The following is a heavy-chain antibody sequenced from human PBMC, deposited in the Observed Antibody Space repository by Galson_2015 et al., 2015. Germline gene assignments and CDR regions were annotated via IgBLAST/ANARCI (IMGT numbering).Heavy chain of an antibody. D-gene: IGHD6-19*01. V-gene: IGHV3-33*01. CDR1: GFTFSSYG. CDR3: ARVPEIAVAGTGDY. Sequence: SLRLSCAASGFTFSSYGMHWVRQAPGKGLEWVAVIWYDGSNKYYADSVKGRFTISRDNSKNTLYLQMNSLRAEDTAVYYCARVPEIAVAGTGDYWGQGTLVTVSS. CDR2: IWYDGSNK. J-gene: IGHJ4*02.